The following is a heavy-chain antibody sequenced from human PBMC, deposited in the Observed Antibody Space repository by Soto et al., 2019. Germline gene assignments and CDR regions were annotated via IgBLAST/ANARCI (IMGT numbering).Heavy chain of an antibody. CDR3: AREGRGYYVFGY. CDR1: GFTISSNY. V-gene: IGHV3-53*01. J-gene: IGHJ4*02. Sequence: GSRILACAASGFTISSNYMSGVRQAPGKGLEWVSVIYSGGSTYYADSVKGRFTISRDNSKNTLYLQMNSLRAEDTAVSYCAREGRGYYVFGYWGQGTLVTVSS. D-gene: IGHD3-10*02. CDR2: IYSGGST.